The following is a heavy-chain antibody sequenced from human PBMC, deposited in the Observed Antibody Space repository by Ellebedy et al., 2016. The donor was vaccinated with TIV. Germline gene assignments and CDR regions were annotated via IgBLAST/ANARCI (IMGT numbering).Heavy chain of an antibody. V-gene: IGHV3-7*02. CDR3: ATSPYCGGDCPRRYYYYYMDV. D-gene: IGHD2-21*01. J-gene: IGHJ6*03. CDR1: GFTVSGYW. Sequence: GESLKISXAASGFTVSGYWMSWVRQAPGKGLEWVANIKQDGSEKSYVDSVKGRFTISRDNAKNSLYLQMNSLRAEDTAVYYCATSPYCGGDCPRRYYYYYMDVWGKGTTVTVSS. CDR2: IKQDGSEK.